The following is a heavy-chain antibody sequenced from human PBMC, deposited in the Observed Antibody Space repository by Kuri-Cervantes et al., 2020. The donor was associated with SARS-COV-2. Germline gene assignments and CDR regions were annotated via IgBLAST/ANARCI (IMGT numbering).Heavy chain of an antibody. CDR3: ARQNCSSTSCYTGPQGWFDP. V-gene: IGHV5-51*01. D-gene: IGHD2-2*02. CDR1: GYSFTSYW. Sequence: KVSCKGSGYSFTSYWIGWVRQMPGKGLEWMGIIYPGDSDTRYSPSFQGQVTISADKSISTAYLQWSSLKASDTAMYYCARQNCSSTSCYTGPQGWFDPWGQGTLVTVSS. CDR2: IYPGDSDT. J-gene: IGHJ5*02.